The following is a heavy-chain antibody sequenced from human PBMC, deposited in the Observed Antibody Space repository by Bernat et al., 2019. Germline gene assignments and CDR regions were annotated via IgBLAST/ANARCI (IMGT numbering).Heavy chain of an antibody. D-gene: IGHD5-18*01. CDR1: GYTFTSYD. CDR3: ARRISAMVGGKPRRVLFDP. Sequence: QVQLVQSGAEVKKPGASVKVSCKASGYTFTSYDINWVRQATGQGLEWMGWMNPNSGNTGYAQKCQGRVTMTRNTSISTAYMELSSLRSEDTAVYYCARRISAMVGGKPRRVLFDPWGQGTLVTVSS. CDR2: MNPNSGNT. V-gene: IGHV1-8*01. J-gene: IGHJ5*02.